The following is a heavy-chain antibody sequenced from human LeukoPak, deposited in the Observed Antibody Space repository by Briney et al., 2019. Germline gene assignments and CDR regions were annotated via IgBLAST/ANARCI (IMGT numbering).Heavy chain of an antibody. CDR1: GFTFSSYA. CDR3: ARGAGYYYYYGMDV. V-gene: IGHV3-30-3*01. CDR2: ISYDGSNK. Sequence: HPGGSLRLSCAASGFTFSSYAMHWVRQAPGKGLEWVAVISYDGSNKYYADSVKGRFTISRDNSKNTLYLQMNCLRAEDTAVYYCARGAGYYYYYGMDVWGQGTTVTVSS. J-gene: IGHJ6*02. D-gene: IGHD3-10*01.